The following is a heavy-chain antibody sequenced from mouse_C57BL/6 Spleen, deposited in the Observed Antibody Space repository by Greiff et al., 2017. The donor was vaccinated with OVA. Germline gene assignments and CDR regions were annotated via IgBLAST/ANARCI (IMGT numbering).Heavy chain of an antibody. V-gene: IGHV1-63*01. CDR2: IYPGGGYT. J-gene: IGHJ2*01. Sequence: VQLQQSGAELVRPGTSVKMSCKASGYTFTNYWIGWVKQRPGHGLEWIGDIYPGGGYTNYNEKFKGKATLTADKSSSTDYMQISSLTSEDSAIYYCARGTNRSYYFDYWGQGTTLTVSS. CDR1: GYTFTNYW. CDR3: ARGTNRSYYFDY. D-gene: IGHD3-3*01.